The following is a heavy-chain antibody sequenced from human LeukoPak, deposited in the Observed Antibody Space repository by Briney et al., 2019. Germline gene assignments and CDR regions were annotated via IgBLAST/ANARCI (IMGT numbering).Heavy chain of an antibody. V-gene: IGHV1-2*02. J-gene: IGHJ6*03. D-gene: IGHD6-13*01. Sequence: ASVKVSCKASGYTFTDYYMHWVRQAPGQGLEWMGWINPNSGGTNYAQKFQGRVTMTRDTSISTAYMELSRLRSDDTAVYYCAREVTAAGTGYMDVWGKGTTVTVSS. CDR3: AREVTAAGTGYMDV. CDR1: GYTFTDYY. CDR2: INPNSGGT.